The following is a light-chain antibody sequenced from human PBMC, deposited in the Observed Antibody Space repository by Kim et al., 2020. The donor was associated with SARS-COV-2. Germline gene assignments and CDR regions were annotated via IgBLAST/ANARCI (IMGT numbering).Light chain of an antibody. Sequence: VLTQSPDTLSLSPGDRATLSCRASQSVSGRSLAWYQQKPGQAPRLLISGASNRATGIPDNFSGSGSGTEFTLTIRRLEPEDFAVYFCQQYGNAPPTFGGGTKVDIK. CDR1: QSVSGRS. CDR3: QQYGNAPPT. J-gene: IGKJ4*01. V-gene: IGKV3-20*01. CDR2: GAS.